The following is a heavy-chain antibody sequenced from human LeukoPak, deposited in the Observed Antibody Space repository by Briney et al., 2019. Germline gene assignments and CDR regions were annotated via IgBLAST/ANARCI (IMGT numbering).Heavy chain of an antibody. Sequence: PSETLSLTCTVSGGSISSYYWSWIRQPAGKGLEWIGRIYTSGSTNYNPSLKSRVTISVDKSKNQFSLKLSSVTAADTALYYCARDLGDYDSSGYYLNWFDPWGQGTLVTVSS. CDR3: ARDLGDYDSSGYYLNWFDP. CDR1: GGSISSYY. V-gene: IGHV4-4*07. CDR2: IYTSGST. J-gene: IGHJ5*02. D-gene: IGHD3-22*01.